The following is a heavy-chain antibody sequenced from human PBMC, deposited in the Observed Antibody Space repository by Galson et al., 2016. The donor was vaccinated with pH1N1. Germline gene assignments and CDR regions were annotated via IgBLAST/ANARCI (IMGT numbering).Heavy chain of an antibody. J-gene: IGHJ4*02. D-gene: IGHD3-10*01. CDR1: GYTFTGHY. V-gene: IGHV1-2*02. CDR2: INPNSGDT. CDR3: VRVPYGSVPTE. Sequence: SVKVPCKASGYTFTGHYLHWVRQAPGQGLEWMGWINPNSGDTKSAQKFQGRVTMTRDTSISTAYMELSSLRSDDAAVYYCVRVPYGSVPTEWGQGTLVTVSS.